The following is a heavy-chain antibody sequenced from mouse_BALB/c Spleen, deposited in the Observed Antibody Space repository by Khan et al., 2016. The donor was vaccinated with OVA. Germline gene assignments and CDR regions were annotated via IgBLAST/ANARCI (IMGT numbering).Heavy chain of an antibody. CDR1: GFNIKDTH. J-gene: IGHJ2*01. CDR2: IDPANDNS. Sequence: IQLVQSGAELVKPGASVKLSCTASGFNIKDTHMHWVKQRPEQGLEWIGRIDPANDNSKYDPRFQGKATITADTSSNPAYLHLSSLTSEDTAVDYGAPAGTGDYFDYWGQGTTLTVSS. CDR3: APAGTGDYFDY. V-gene: IGHV14-3*02. D-gene: IGHD4-1*01.